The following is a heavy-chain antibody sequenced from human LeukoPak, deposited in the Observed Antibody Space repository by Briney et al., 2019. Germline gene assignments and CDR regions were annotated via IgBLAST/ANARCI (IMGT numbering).Heavy chain of an antibody. J-gene: IGHJ6*02. V-gene: IGHV3-30-3*01. Sequence: PGGSLRLSCAASGFTFSSYAMHWVRQAPGKGLEWVAVISYDGSNKYYADSVKGRFTISRDNSKNTLYLQMNSLRAEDTAVYYCARDCAYYYYYGMDVWGQGTTVTVS. CDR2: ISYDGSNK. CDR1: GFTFSSYA. CDR3: ARDCAYYYYYGMDV. D-gene: IGHD2-21*01.